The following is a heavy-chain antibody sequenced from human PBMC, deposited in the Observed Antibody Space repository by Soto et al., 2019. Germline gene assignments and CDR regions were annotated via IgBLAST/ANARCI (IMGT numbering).Heavy chain of an antibody. J-gene: IGHJ6*03. CDR1: GFTFSSYW. Sequence: PGGSLRLSCAASGFTFSSYWMSWVRQAPGKGLEWVANIKQDGSEKYYVDSVKGRFTISRDNAKNSLYLQMNSLRAEDTAVYYCARGLGDFWSGYYIAMATSNGHMDVWGKGTTVTVSS. CDR3: ARGLGDFWSGYYIAMATSNGHMDV. V-gene: IGHV3-7*01. D-gene: IGHD3-3*01. CDR2: IKQDGSEK.